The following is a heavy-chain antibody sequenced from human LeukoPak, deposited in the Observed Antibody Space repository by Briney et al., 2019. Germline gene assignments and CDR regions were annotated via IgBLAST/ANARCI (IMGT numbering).Heavy chain of an antibody. CDR1: GYTFRDFG. J-gene: IGHJ4*02. V-gene: IGHV1-18*01. D-gene: IGHD3-3*01. Sequence: ASVKVSCKASGYTFRDFGISWVRQAPGQGLEWMGWITTYNGNTNYMQKLQGRVTMTTDTSTSTAYMELRSLRSDDTAVYYCARGPYYDSWSGAGYWGQGTLVTVSS. CDR2: ITTYNGNT. CDR3: ARGPYYDSWSGAGY.